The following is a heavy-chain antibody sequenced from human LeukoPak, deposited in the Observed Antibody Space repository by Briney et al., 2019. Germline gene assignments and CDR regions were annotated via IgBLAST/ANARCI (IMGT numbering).Heavy chain of an antibody. CDR1: GFIVSSNY. D-gene: IGHD3-22*01. V-gene: IGHV3-66*01. Sequence: GGSLRLSCAASGFIVSSNYMSWVRQAPGKGLEWVSVIYSGGNTYYADSVKGRFTISRDDSKNTLYLQMNSLRAEDTAVYYCARVFPDNYDSSGYLDYRGQGTLVTVSS. J-gene: IGHJ4*02. CDR3: ARVFPDNYDSSGYLDY. CDR2: IYSGGNT.